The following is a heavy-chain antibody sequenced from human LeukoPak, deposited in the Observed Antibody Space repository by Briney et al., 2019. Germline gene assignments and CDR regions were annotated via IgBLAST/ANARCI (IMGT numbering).Heavy chain of an antibody. J-gene: IGHJ4*02. CDR3: AKDADIVVSSYFDY. CDR1: GFTVSSND. CDR2: IYSGGTT. V-gene: IGHV3-66*02. Sequence: GGSLRLSCAASGFTVSSNDMNWVRQAPGKGLEWVSVIYSGGTTNYADSVKGRFTISRDNSKNTLYVQMNSLRAEDTAVYYCAKDADIVVSSYFDYWGQGTLVTVSS. D-gene: IGHD2-2*01.